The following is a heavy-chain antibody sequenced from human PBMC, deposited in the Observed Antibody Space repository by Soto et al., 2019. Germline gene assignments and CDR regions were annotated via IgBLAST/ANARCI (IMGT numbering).Heavy chain of an antibody. D-gene: IGHD2-8*01. CDR3: ARGGVY. V-gene: IGHV3-48*03. Sequence: GGSLRLSCAASGFTFSSHEVNWVRQAPGKGLEWISYISGSGNITYYADSVKGRFTISRDNAQKSLYLQMNSLRVEDTAVYYCARGGVYWGQGTLVTVSS. J-gene: IGHJ4*02. CDR1: GFTFSSHE. CDR2: ISGSGNIT.